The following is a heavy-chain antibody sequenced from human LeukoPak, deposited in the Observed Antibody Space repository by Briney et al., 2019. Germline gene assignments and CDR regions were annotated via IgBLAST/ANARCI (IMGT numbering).Heavy chain of an antibody. CDR2: IKQDGTEK. CDR3: ARQWKWFDP. CDR1: GFTFTSYY. V-gene: IGHV3-7*01. J-gene: IGHJ5*02. D-gene: IGHD6-19*01. Sequence: GGSLRLSCAASGFTFTSYYLSWIRQAPGKGLEWVANIKQDGTEKDYVDSVKGRFTISRDNDKSSVYLQMNSLSVEHTAVYYCARQWKWFDPWGQGTLVTVSS.